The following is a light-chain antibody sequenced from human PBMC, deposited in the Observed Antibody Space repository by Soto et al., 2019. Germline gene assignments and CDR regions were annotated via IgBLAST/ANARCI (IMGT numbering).Light chain of an antibody. CDR2: DVT. CDR1: SSDVGAYKY. CDR3: CSYAGSYTWV. V-gene: IGLV2-11*01. Sequence: QSVLTQPRSVSGSPGQSVTISCTGTSSDVGAYKYVSWYQHYPGGAPKVMIYDVTQRPSGVPDRFSGTKSGNTASLTISGLQAEDEADYYCCSYAGSYTWVFGSGTKVTVL. J-gene: IGLJ1*01.